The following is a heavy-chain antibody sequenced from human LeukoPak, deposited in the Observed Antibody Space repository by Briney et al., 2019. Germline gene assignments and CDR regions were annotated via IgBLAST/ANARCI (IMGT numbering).Heavy chain of an antibody. Sequence: GASVKVSCKTSGYTFTGYYIHWVRQAPGQGLEWMGWINPNSGGTNYAQKFQGRVTMTRDTSISTAYMELSRLRSDDTAVYYCARDYSSSWQYYYYYYYMDVWGKGTTVTVSS. D-gene: IGHD6-13*01. V-gene: IGHV1-2*02. CDR1: GYTFTGYY. J-gene: IGHJ6*03. CDR2: INPNSGGT. CDR3: ARDYSSSWQYYYYYYYMDV.